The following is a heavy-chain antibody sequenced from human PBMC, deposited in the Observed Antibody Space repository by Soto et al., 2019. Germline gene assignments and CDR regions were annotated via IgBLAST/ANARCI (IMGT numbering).Heavy chain of an antibody. V-gene: IGHV3-30-3*01. Sequence: QVQLVESGGGVVQPGRSLRLSCAASGFTFSSYAMHWVRQAPGKGLEWVAVISYDGSNKYYADSVKGRFTISRDNSKNTLYLKMNSLRAEDTAVYYCARESAGSGTLGYWGQGTLSPSPQ. CDR2: ISYDGSNK. CDR1: GFTFSSYA. CDR3: ARESAGSGTLGY. J-gene: IGHJ4*02. D-gene: IGHD3-10*01.